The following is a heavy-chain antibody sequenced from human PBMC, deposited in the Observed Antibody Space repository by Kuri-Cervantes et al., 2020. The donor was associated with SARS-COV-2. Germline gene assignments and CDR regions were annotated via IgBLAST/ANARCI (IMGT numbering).Heavy chain of an antibody. Sequence: GGSLRLSCEASGFSFSSYWMHLDRQAPGRGLVWVAHIKIDGTSTSYSDSVRGRFTVSRDNAKNTVYLQMNSLRVEDSAVYFCASANEVLGFHDYYRDVWGKGTTVTVSS. CDR2: IKIDGTST. D-gene: IGHD4/OR15-4a*01. V-gene: IGHV3-74*01. J-gene: IGHJ6*03. CDR1: GFSFSSYW. CDR3: ASANEVLGFHDYYRDV.